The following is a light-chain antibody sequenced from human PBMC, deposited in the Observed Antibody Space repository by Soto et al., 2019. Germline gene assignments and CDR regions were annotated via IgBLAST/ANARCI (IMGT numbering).Light chain of an antibody. V-gene: IGKV1-39*01. CDR1: QSISSY. Sequence: DIQMTQSPSSLSASVGDRVTITCRASQSISSYLNWYQQKPGKAPKLLIYAASSLQSGVPSRFSGSGSGTDFSLIISSLQPEDFATYYWQQSYSTPWTFVQGTKVEIK. CDR2: AAS. CDR3: QQSYSTPWT. J-gene: IGKJ1*01.